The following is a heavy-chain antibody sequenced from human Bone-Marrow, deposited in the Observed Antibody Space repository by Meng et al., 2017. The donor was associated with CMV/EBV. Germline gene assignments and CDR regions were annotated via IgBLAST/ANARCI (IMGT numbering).Heavy chain of an antibody. J-gene: IGHJ6*02. CDR3: AKEACSTTSCYYNYYYGLDV. CDR1: GFTFSYYG. Sequence: GGSLRLSCAASGFTFSYYGMHWVRQAPGKGLEWVAFIAFDGSNKYGDSVKGRFTISRDNSKNTLFLQMNSLRAEDTAVYYCAKEACSTTSCYYNYYYGLDVWGQGTTVTVSS. CDR2: IAFDGSNK. V-gene: IGHV3-30*02. D-gene: IGHD2-2*01.